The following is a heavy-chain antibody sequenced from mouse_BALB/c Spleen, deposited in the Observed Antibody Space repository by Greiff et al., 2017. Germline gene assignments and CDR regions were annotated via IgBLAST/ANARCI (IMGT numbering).Heavy chain of an antibody. J-gene: IGHJ3*01. Sequence: EVKLVESGGGLVQPGGSRKLSCAASGFTFSSFGMHWVRQAPEKGLEWVAYISSGSSTIYYADTVKGRFTISRDNPKNTLFLQMTSLRSEDTAMYYCARDPGGFAYWGQGTLVTVSA. CDR2: ISSGSSTI. CDR1: GFTFSSFG. V-gene: IGHV5-17*02. CDR3: ARDPGGFAY.